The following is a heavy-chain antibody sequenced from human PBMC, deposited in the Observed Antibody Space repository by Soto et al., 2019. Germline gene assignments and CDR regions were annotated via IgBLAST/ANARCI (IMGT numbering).Heavy chain of an antibody. CDR1: GYSLTSYW. CDR3: ARKGGFILTECMDV. J-gene: IGHJ6*02. Sequence: PGESLKISWKGSGYSLTSYWNSWVRQMPGKGLEWMGRIDPSDSYTNYSPSFQGHVTISADMSISTAYLQWSRLKASDTAMYYCARKGGFILTECMDVWGQGTTVTVSS. V-gene: IGHV5-10-1*01. D-gene: IGHD2-8*01. CDR2: IDPSDSYT.